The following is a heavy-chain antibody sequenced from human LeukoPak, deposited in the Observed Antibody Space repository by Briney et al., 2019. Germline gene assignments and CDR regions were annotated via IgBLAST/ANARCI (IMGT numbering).Heavy chain of an antibody. Sequence: ASVKVSCKASGYTFTNFDINWVRQAPGQGLEWMGIINPSGGSTSYAQKFQGRVTMTRDMSTSTVYMELSSLGSEDTAVYYCASANSGSYNGAFDIWGQGTMVTVSS. D-gene: IGHD1-26*01. CDR3: ASANSGSYNGAFDI. CDR2: INPSGGST. J-gene: IGHJ3*02. V-gene: IGHV1-46*01. CDR1: GYTFTNFD.